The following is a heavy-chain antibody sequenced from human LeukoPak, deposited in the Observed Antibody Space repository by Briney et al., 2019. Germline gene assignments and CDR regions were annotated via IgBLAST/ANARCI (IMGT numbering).Heavy chain of an antibody. V-gene: IGHV1-69-2*01. CDR1: GYTFTDYY. Sequence: GASVKVSCKASGYTFTDYYMHWVQQAPGKGLEWMGRIDPEDGETIYAEKFQGRVTITADTSTDTAYMELSSLRSEDTAVYYCATNYEINWNYDYWGQGTLVTVSS. CDR2: IDPEDGET. J-gene: IGHJ4*02. D-gene: IGHD1-7*01. CDR3: ATNYEINWNYDY.